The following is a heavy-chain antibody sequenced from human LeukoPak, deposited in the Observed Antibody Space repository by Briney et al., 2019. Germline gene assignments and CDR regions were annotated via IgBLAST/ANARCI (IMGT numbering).Heavy chain of an antibody. Sequence: ASVKVSCKASGYTFTGYYMHWVRQAPGQGLEWMGWTNPNSGGTNYAQKFQGRVTMTRDTSISTAYMELSRLRSDDTAVYYCARGYCSSTSCYLFDYWGQGTLVTVSS. D-gene: IGHD2-2*01. V-gene: IGHV1-2*02. CDR2: TNPNSGGT. CDR3: ARGYCSSTSCYLFDY. J-gene: IGHJ4*02. CDR1: GYTFTGYY.